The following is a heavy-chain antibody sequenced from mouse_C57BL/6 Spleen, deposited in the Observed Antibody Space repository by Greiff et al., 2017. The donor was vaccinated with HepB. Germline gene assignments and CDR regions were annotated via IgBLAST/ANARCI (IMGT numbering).Heavy chain of an antibody. V-gene: IGHV1-82*01. CDR1: GYAFSSSW. J-gene: IGHJ1*03. D-gene: IGHD1-1*01. CDR2: IYPGDGDT. CDR3: ARELDYGSSYGYFDV. Sequence: QVTLKESGPELVKPGASVKISCKASGYAFSSSWMNWVKQRPGKGLEWIGRIYPGDGDTNYNGKFKGKATLTADKSSSTAYMQLSSLTSEDSAVYFCARELDYGSSYGYFDVWGTGTTVTVSS.